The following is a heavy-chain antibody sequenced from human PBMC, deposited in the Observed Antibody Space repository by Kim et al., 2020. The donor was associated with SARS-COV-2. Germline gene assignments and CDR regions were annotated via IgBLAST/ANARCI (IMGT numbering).Heavy chain of an antibody. CDR2: ISYDGSNK. V-gene: IGHV3-30*04. Sequence: GGSLRLSCAASGFTFSSYAMHWVRQAPGKGLEWVAVISYDGSNKYYADSVKGRFTISRDNSKNTLYLQMNSLRAEDTAVYYCARDGYSSGWEEGEILDYWGQGTLVTVSS. CDR3: ARDGYSSGWEEGEILDY. D-gene: IGHD6-19*01. J-gene: IGHJ4*02. CDR1: GFTFSSYA.